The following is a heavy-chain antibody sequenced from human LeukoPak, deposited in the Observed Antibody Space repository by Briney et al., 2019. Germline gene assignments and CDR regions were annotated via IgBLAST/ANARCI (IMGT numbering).Heavy chain of an antibody. D-gene: IGHD5-18*01. Sequence: ASVKVSCKASGYTFTGYYMHWVRQAPGQGLEGMGWINPNSGGTKYAQKFQGRVTMTRDTSISTAYMELSRLRSDDTAVYYCARAGGYSYKDYWGQGTLVTVSS. CDR2: INPNSGGT. CDR1: GYTFTGYY. CDR3: ARAGGYSYKDY. J-gene: IGHJ4*02. V-gene: IGHV1-2*02.